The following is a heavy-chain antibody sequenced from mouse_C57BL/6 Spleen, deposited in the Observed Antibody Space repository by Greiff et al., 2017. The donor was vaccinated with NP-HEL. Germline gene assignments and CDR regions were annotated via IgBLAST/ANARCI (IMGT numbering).Heavy chain of an antibody. J-gene: IGHJ1*03. Sequence: GGGLVQPKGSLKLSCAVLGFCFNPYAMLWVRQAPGKGLEWVSRNRRNRNYYSTYYADSEKDRFTISRDDSESMLYLQMNNLKTEDTAMYYCVRHPRGYWYFDVWGTGTTVTVSS. V-gene: IGHV10-1*01. CDR1: GFCFNPYA. CDR2: NRRNRNYYST. CDR3: VRHPRGYWYFDV.